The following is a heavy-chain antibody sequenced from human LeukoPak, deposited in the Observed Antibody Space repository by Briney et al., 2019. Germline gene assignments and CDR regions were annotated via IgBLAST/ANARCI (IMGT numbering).Heavy chain of an antibody. V-gene: IGHV1-8*03. J-gene: IGHJ4*02. CDR1: GYSFTSYD. CDR2: MNPNSGNT. Sequence: GASVKVSCKASGYSFTSYDINWVRQATGQGLEWMGWMNPNSGNTGYAQKFQGRVTITRNTSISTAYMELSSLRSEDTAVYYCARGRKYSSSVYDYWGQGTLVTVSS. D-gene: IGHD6-13*01. CDR3: ARGRKYSSSVYDY.